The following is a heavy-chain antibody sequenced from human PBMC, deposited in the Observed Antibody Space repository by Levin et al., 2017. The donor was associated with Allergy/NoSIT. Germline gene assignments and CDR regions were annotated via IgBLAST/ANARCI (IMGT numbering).Heavy chain of an antibody. CDR2: IYSSGST. CDR1: GGSISGYY. J-gene: IGHJ6*03. Sequence: PSQTLSLTCTVSGGSISGYYWSWIRQPPGKGLEWIGYIYSSGSTNYNPSLKSRVTISIDTSENQFSLKLSSVTAADTAVYYCARHTKIPTYYYYMDVWGKGTTVTVSS. CDR3: ARHTKIPTYYYYMDV. D-gene: IGHD1-1*01. V-gene: IGHV4-59*08.